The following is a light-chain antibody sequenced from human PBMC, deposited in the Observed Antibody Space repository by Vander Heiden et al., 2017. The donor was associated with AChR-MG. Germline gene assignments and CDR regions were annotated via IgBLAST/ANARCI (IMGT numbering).Light chain of an antibody. CDR2: DVS. CDR3: SSYTSSSTLEV. V-gene: IGLV2-14*03. CDR1: SSDLGIYNY. J-gene: IGLJ1*01. Sequence: QSALTQPASVSGSPGQPITISCTGTSSDLGIYNYVSWYQQHPGEAPKLMIYDVSNRPSGVSSRFSGSKSGDTASLTISGLQVDDEADYYCSSYTSSSTLEVFGTGTKVTVL.